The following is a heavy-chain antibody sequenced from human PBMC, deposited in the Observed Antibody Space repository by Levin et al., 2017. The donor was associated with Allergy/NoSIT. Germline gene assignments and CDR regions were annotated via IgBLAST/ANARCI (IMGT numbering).Heavy chain of an antibody. CDR3: ARDATFSGAFDI. CDR2: ISSSSSYI. J-gene: IGHJ3*02. V-gene: IGHV3-21*01. Sequence: GESLKISCAASGFTFSSYSMNWVRQAPGKGLEWVSSISSSSSYIYYADSVKGRFTISRDNAKNSLYLQMNSLRAEDTAVYYCARDATFSGAFDIWGQGTMVTVSS. D-gene: IGHD2/OR15-2a*01. CDR1: GFTFSSYS.